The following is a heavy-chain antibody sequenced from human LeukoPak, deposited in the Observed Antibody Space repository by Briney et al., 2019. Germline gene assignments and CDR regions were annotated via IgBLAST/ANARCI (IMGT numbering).Heavy chain of an antibody. CDR1: GGSISSSSYY. Sequence: ASETLSLTCTVSGGSISSSSYYWGWIRQPPGKGLEWIGSIYYSGSTYYNPSLKSRVTISVDTSKNQFSLKLSSVTAADTAVYYCARFALRYFDWVVGYWGQGTLVTVS. CDR2: IYYSGST. CDR3: ARFALRYFDWVVGY. V-gene: IGHV4-39*01. D-gene: IGHD3-9*01. J-gene: IGHJ4*02.